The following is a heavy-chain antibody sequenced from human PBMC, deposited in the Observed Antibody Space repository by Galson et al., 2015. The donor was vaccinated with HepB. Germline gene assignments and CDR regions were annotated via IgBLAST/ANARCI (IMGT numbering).Heavy chain of an antibody. Sequence: SLRLSCAASGFTFDSYWMSWVRQAPGKGLEWVANIKEDGSEKYYVDSVKGRFTISRDSAKNSLYLQMNSLRAEDTAVYYCARHSFVGQWLVLTFDIWGQGTMVTVSS. CDR2: IKEDGSEK. CDR3: ARHSFVGQWLVLTFDI. D-gene: IGHD6-19*01. J-gene: IGHJ3*02. V-gene: IGHV3-7*03. CDR1: GFTFDSYW.